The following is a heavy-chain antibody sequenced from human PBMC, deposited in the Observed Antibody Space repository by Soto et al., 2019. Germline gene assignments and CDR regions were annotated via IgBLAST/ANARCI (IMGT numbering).Heavy chain of an antibody. D-gene: IGHD6-6*01. CDR1: GFTFNSYW. J-gene: IGHJ4*02. V-gene: IGHV3-74*01. CDR3: ARGITGSYGFDY. Sequence: ELQLVESGGDLVQPGGSLRLSCAASGFTFNSYWMHWVRQAPGQGLVWVSRVNSDGSSTNYADPVKGRCTISRDNAKNRVYQQKNSLMAEDTAVFYCARGITGSYGFDYWGQGTLVTVSS. CDR2: VNSDGSST.